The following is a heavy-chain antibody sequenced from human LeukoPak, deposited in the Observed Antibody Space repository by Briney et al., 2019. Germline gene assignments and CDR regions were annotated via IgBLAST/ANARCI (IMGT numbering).Heavy chain of an antibody. CDR3: ARASYYYDSSGYPGYYFDY. CDR1: GFSFIDYY. D-gene: IGHD3-22*01. V-gene: IGHV1-2*02. Sequence: GASVKVSCKASGFSFIDYYIHWVRQAPGQGLEWMGWINPNSGGTNYAQKFQGRVTMTRDTSISTAYMELSRLRSDDTAVYYCARASYYYDSSGYPGYYFDYWGQGTLVTVSS. J-gene: IGHJ4*02. CDR2: INPNSGGT.